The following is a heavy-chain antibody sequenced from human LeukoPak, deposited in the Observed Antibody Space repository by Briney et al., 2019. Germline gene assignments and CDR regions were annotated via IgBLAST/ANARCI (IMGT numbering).Heavy chain of an antibody. J-gene: IGHJ4*02. D-gene: IGHD3-16*01. Sequence: PGGSLRLSCAASGFTVSSNYMSWVREAPGTGLEWVSVIYSGGNTYYADSVKGRFTISIGNSKNTLYLQMNSLRAEDTAVYYCARRAGAYTHPYDYWGQGTLVTVS. V-gene: IGHV3-53*01. CDR2: IYSGGNT. CDR1: GFTVSSNY. CDR3: ARRAGAYTHPYDY.